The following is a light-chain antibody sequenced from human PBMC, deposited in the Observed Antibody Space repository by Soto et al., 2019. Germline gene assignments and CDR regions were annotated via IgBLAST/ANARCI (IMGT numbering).Light chain of an antibody. V-gene: IGKV3-11*01. J-gene: IGKJ4*01. CDR1: QSVENY. CDR3: HQRYIWPPLT. Sequence: EIVLTQSPATLSLSPGERATLSCRASQSVENYLAWFQQKRGQAPRLLIYDTSNRAAGIPDRFSGSGSGTDFTLPISSLAPEDFAVYYCHQRYIWPPLTFGGGTKVEIK. CDR2: DTS.